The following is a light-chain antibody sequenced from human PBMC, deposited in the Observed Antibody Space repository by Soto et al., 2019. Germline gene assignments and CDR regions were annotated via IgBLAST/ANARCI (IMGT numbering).Light chain of an antibody. CDR3: HQYNSWPRGT. CDR1: QSVSSN. CDR2: GAS. Sequence: EIVMTQSPATLSVSPGERATLSCRASQSVSSNLAWYQQKPGQAPRLLIYGASTRATGIPARFRGSGSGTEFTLTISSLQSEDSAVYYCHQYNSWPRGTFGPGTKVEIK. V-gene: IGKV3-15*01. J-gene: IGKJ3*01.